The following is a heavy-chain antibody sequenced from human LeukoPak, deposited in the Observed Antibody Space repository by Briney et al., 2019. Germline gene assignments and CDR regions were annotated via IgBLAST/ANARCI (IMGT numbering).Heavy chain of an antibody. V-gene: IGHV1-69*06. CDR1: GGTFSIYA. CDR3: ATFVLGDCSSTSCYVPFDY. D-gene: IGHD2-2*01. CDR2: IIPIFGTA. J-gene: IGHJ4*02. Sequence: SVKVSCKASGGTFSIYAISWVRQAPGQGLEWMGGIIPIFGTANYAQKFQGRVTITADKSTSTAYMELSSLRSEDTAVYYCATFVLGDCSSTSCYVPFDYWGQGTLVTVSS.